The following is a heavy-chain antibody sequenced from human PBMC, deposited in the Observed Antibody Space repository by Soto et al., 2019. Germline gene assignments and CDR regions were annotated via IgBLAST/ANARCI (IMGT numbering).Heavy chain of an antibody. D-gene: IGHD6-19*01. CDR1: GGPFISYA. V-gene: IGHV1-69*06. J-gene: IGHJ3*02. Sequence: SVKVSCNASGGPFISYAIIWVRQAPGQGLEWMGGIIPIFGTANYAQKFQGRVTITADKSTSTAYMELSSLRSEDTAVYYCAREMAVATNDAFDIWRQGTMVTV. CDR2: IIPIFGTA. CDR3: AREMAVATNDAFDI.